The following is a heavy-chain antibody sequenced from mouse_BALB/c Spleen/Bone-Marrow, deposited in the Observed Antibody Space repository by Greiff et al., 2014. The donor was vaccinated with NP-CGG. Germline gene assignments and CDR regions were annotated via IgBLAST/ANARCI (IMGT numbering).Heavy chain of an antibody. CDR1: EFTFSDYY. CDR3: ARVVTTATLYWYFDV. D-gene: IGHD1-2*01. J-gene: IGHJ1*01. V-gene: IGHV5-4*02. Sequence: EVQRVESGGGLVKPGGSLKLSCAASEFTFSDYYMYWVRQTPEKRLEWVATISDGGSYTYYPDSVKGRFTISRDNAKNNLYLQMSSLKSEDTAMYYCARVVTTATLYWYFDVWGAGTTVTVSS. CDR2: ISDGGSYT.